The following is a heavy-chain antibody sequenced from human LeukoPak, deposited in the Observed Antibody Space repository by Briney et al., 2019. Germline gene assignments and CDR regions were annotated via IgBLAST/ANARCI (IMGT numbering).Heavy chain of an antibody. J-gene: IGHJ4*02. CDR2: IYYSGST. D-gene: IGHD3-10*01. Sequence: SETLSLTCTVPGGSISSYYWSWIRQPPGKGLEWIGYIYYSGSTNYNPSLKSRVTISVDTSKNQFSLKLSSVTAADTAVYYCARLMVRGVIIQGFDYWGQGTLVTVSS. CDR3: ARLMVRGVIIQGFDY. V-gene: IGHV4-59*08. CDR1: GGSISSYY.